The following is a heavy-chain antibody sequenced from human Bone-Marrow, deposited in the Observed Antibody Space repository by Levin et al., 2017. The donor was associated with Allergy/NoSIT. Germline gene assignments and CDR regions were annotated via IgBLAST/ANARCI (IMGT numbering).Heavy chain of an antibody. V-gene: IGHV4-31*03. D-gene: IGHD3-16*01. J-gene: IGHJ3*01. Sequence: PSETLSLTCSVSGDSISTGGYYWGWIRQHPGRGLEWIGYIYYTGSAYYNPSLMSRASISLDTSKNQFSLRLSSVTAADTAMFYCASGVFEKGAYTFDVWGQGTTVTVSS. CDR2: IYYTGSA. CDR1: GDSISTGGYY. CDR3: ASGVFEKGAYTFDV.